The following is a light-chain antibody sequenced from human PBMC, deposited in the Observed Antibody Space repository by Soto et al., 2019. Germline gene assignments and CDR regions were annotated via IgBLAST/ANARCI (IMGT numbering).Light chain of an antibody. V-gene: IGKV2-30*02. J-gene: IGKJ3*01. CDR2: QVS. CDR1: QSLLHSHGNTY. Sequence: EAVMTQSPLSLSVTLGQPASISCRSSQSLLHSHGNTYLNWFQQRPGQPPRRLIYQVSKRDSGVPDRFSGSGSGTDFTLKISRVEAEDVGIYYCMQGSYWPYTFGPGTRVDIK. CDR3: MQGSYWPYT.